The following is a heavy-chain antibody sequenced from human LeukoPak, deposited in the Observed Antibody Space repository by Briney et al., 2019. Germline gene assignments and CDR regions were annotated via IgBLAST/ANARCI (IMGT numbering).Heavy chain of an antibody. CDR1: GITLSNYA. Sequence: GGSLRLSCAVSGITLSNYAMSWVRQAPGKGLEWVSGISGSGGGTNYADSVKGRFTISRYNPKNTLYLQMNSLRAEDTAVYFCAKRGVVTRVILVGFHKEAYYFDSWGQGALVTVSS. D-gene: IGHD3-22*01. J-gene: IGHJ4*02. CDR3: AKRGVVTRVILVGFHKEAYYFDS. V-gene: IGHV3-23*01. CDR2: ISGSGGGT.